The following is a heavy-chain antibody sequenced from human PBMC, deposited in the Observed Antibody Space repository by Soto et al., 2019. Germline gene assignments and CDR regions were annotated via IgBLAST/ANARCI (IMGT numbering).Heavy chain of an antibody. CDR1: GGSFSGYY. Sequence: QVQLQQWGAGLLKPSETLSLTCAVYGGSFSGYYWSWIRQPPGKGLEWIGEINHSGSTNYNPSLKSRVTISVATSKNQFSLKLSSVTAADTAVYYCARRLRYFEIRPYNYGMDVWGQGTTVTVSS. CDR2: INHSGST. CDR3: ARRLRYFEIRPYNYGMDV. V-gene: IGHV4-34*01. D-gene: IGHD3-9*01. J-gene: IGHJ6*02.